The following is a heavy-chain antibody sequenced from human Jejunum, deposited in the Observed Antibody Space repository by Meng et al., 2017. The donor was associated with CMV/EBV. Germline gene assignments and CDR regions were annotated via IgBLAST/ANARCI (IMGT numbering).Heavy chain of an antibody. D-gene: IGHD3-3*01. Sequence: YTVTGHYIHWVRQAPGQGLEWMGWINPDSGGTNYAQKFPGRVTMTWDTSINTAYMELGRLTSDDTAVYYCARDLRFLGRCYGMDVWGQGTTVTVSS. CDR1: YTVTGHY. J-gene: IGHJ6*02. CDR3: ARDLRFLGRCYGMDV. V-gene: IGHV1-2*02. CDR2: INPDSGGT.